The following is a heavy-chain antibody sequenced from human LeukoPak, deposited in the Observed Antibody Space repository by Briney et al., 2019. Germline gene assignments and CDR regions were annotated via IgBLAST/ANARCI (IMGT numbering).Heavy chain of an antibody. CDR3: SKGWRSSGWYEEGS. CDR2: MHPNSGKT. J-gene: IGHJ5*02. Sequence: AASVTVSFKTSGYTFTNYDINWVRLATGQGIEWMGWMHPNSGKTVYAQKFQGRVTMTRDTSTSTAYMELSSLRFEDTAVYYCSKGWRSSGWYEEGSWGQGTLVTVSS. D-gene: IGHD6-13*01. V-gene: IGHV1-8*01. CDR1: GYTFTNYD.